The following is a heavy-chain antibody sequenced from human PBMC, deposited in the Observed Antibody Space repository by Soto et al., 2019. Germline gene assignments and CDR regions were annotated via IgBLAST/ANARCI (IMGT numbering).Heavy chain of an antibody. D-gene: IGHD2-2*02. CDR1: GYSFTSYW. V-gene: IGHV5-10-1*01. CDR2: IDPSDSYT. Sequence: GSLNISCKGSGYSFTSYWISWVRQMPGKGLEWMGGIDPSDSYTNYSPSFQGHVTISADKSIRTAYLQWSSLKASDTAMYYFARALVVPAAIRGDYHYYVMNVWGQGTTVTVS. J-gene: IGHJ6*02. CDR3: ARALVVPAAIRGDYHYYVMNV.